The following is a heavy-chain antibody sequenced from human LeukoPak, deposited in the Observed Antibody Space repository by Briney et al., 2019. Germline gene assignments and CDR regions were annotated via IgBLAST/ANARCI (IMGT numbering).Heavy chain of an antibody. D-gene: IGHD2-21*02. Sequence: SVKVSCKASGFTFTSSAVQWVRRARGQRLEWIGWIVVGSGNTNYAQKFQERVTITRDMSTSTAYMELSSLRSEDTAVYYCAADRYCGGDCLPHGMDVWGQGTTVTVSS. CDR3: AADRYCGGDCLPHGMDV. CDR1: GFTFTSSA. CDR2: IVVGSGNT. V-gene: IGHV1-58*01. J-gene: IGHJ6*02.